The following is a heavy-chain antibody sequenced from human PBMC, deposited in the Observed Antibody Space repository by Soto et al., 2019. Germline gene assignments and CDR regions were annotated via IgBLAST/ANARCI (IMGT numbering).Heavy chain of an antibody. CDR2: IYPGDSDT. V-gene: IGHV5-51*01. CDR3: TTEGIAARPGEYYYYGMDV. Sequence: GESLKISCKGSGYIFTNYWIGWVRQMPGKGLEWMGIIYPGDSDTRYSPSFQGQVTISADWSISTAYLQWSSLKASDTAVYYCTTEGIAARPGEYYYYGMDVWGQGTTVTVSS. D-gene: IGHD6-6*01. CDR1: GYIFTNYW. J-gene: IGHJ6*02.